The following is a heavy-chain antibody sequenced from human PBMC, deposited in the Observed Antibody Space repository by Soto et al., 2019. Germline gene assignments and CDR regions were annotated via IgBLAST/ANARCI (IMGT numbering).Heavy chain of an antibody. J-gene: IGHJ6*02. CDR3: AKDQLRGVRGVRTYSSAMDV. D-gene: IGHD3-10*01. CDR1: GFTFSSYG. CDR2: ISYDGSNK. V-gene: IGHV3-30*18. Sequence: QVQLVESGGGVVQPGRSLRLSCAASGFTFSSYGMHWVRQAPGKGLEWVAVISYDGSNKYYADSVKGRITISRDNSKNTLYLQMHSLRAEATAVYYCAKDQLRGVRGVRTYSSAMDVWGPGTAVTVPS.